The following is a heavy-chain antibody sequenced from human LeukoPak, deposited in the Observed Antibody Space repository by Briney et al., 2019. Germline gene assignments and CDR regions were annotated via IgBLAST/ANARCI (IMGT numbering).Heavy chain of an antibody. CDR1: GYTFTGYY. D-gene: IGHD6-19*01. CDR3: ARVLGGWFDY. Sequence: GASVKVSCKASGYTFTGYYMHWVRQAPGQGLEWMGRINPNSGGTNYAQKFQGRVTMTRDTSISTAYMELRRLRSNDTAAYYCARVLGGWFDYWGQGTLVTVSS. J-gene: IGHJ4*02. V-gene: IGHV1-2*06. CDR2: INPNSGGT.